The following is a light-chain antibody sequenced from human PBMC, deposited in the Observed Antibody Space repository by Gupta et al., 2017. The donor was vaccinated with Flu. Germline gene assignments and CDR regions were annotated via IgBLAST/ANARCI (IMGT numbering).Light chain of an antibody. CDR1: SSDVGGYNF. Sequence: HSALTQPASVSGSPGPSITISCTGTSSDVGGYNFVSWYQQHPGKAPKLMIYEVSKRPAGVANRFSGSKSGNTASLTISGLQEEDAADYYGSAYTSSSTLVFGGGTKLTVL. V-gene: IGLV2-14*01. J-gene: IGLJ2*01. CDR3: SAYTSSSTLV. CDR2: EVS.